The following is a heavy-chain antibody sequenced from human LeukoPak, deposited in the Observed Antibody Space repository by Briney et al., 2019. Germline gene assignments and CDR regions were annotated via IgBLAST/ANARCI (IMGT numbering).Heavy chain of an antibody. CDR3: ARVFWSGYSYFDY. CDR1: DYSINSGYY. D-gene: IGHD3-3*01. CDR2: IYHSGST. Sequence: SETLSLTCTVSDYSINSGYYWDWIRQPPGKGLEWIGSIYHSGSTYYNPSLKSRVTISGDTSKNQFSLKLSSVTAADTAVYYCARVFWSGYSYFDYWGQGTLVTVSS. J-gene: IGHJ4*02. V-gene: IGHV4-38-2*02.